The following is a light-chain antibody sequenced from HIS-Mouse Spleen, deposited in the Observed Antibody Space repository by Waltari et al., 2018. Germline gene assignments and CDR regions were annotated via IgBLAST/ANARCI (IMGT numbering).Light chain of an antibody. J-gene: IGLJ2*01. CDR3: QSYDSSNVV. Sequence: NFMLTQPHSVSESPGKTVTISCTGSSGRIASHYVQWYQQRPGRAPTTVIYEDNQRPSGVPDRFSGSIDSSSNSASLTISGLKTEDEADYYCQSYDSSNVVFGGGTKLTVL. V-gene: IGLV6-57*02. CDR1: SGRIASHY. CDR2: EDN.